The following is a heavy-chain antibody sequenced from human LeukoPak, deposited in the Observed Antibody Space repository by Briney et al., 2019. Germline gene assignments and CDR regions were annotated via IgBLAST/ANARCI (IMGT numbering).Heavy chain of an antibody. CDR3: AKLSSYYYGSGSYPIDY. J-gene: IGHJ4*02. D-gene: IGHD3-10*01. Sequence: PGGSPRLSCAASGFTFSSYAMSWVRQAPGKGLEWVSAISGSGGSTYYADSVKGRFTISRDNSKNTLYLQMNSLRAEDTAVYYCAKLSSYYYGSGSYPIDYWGQGTLVTVSS. CDR1: GFTFSSYA. V-gene: IGHV3-23*01. CDR2: ISGSGGST.